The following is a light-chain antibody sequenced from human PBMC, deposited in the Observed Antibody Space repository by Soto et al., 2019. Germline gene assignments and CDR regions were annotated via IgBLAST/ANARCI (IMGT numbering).Light chain of an antibody. V-gene: IGLV2-14*01. Sequence: QSVLTQPASVSGSPGQSITISCTGTSSDVGGYNYVSWYQQHPGKAPKLMIYDVSNRPSGVSNRFSGSKSGNTASLTISGLQAEDEADYYCSSYTSRYNYVFGTGTKVTVL. CDR1: SSDVGGYNY. J-gene: IGLJ1*01. CDR3: SSYTSRYNYV. CDR2: DVS.